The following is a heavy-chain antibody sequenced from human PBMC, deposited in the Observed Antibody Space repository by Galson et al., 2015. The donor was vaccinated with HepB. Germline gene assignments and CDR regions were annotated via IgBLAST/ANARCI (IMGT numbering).Heavy chain of an antibody. CDR2: IYWNDDK. V-gene: IGHV2-5*01. D-gene: IGHD2-2*01. Sequence: PALVKPTQTLTLTCTLSGFSLSTSGVGVGWIRQPPGKALEWLALIYWNDDKRYSPSLKSRLTITKDTSKNQVVLTMTNMDPVDTATYYCAHRPYCSSPSCYAAFDYWGQGTLVTVSS. J-gene: IGHJ4*02. CDR1: GFSLSTSGVG. CDR3: AHRPYCSSPSCYAAFDY.